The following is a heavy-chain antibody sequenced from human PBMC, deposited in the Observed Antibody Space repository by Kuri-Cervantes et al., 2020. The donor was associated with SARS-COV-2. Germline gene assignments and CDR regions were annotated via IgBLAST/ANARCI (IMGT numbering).Heavy chain of an antibody. D-gene: IGHD2/OR15-2a*01. Sequence: GSLRLSCTVSGGSISSYYWSWIRQPPGEGLEWIGYIYYSGSTNYNPSLRSRVTISVDTSKNQFSLKLSSVTAADTAVYYCARVRSTTAGWFDPWGQGTRVTGAS. CDR3: ARVRSTTAGWFDP. J-gene: IGHJ5*02. V-gene: IGHV4-59*01. CDR2: IYYSGST. CDR1: GGSISSYY.